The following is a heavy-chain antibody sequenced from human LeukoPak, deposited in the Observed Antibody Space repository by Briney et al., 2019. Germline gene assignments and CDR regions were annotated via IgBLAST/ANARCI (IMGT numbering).Heavy chain of an antibody. CDR1: GGSFSGYY. V-gene: IGHV4-34*01. D-gene: IGHD2/OR15-2a*01. CDR2: INHSGST. J-gene: IGHJ4*02. Sequence: TSETLSLTCAVYGGSFSGYYWSWIRQPPGKGLEWIGEINHSGSTNYNPSLKSRVTISVDTSKNQFSLKLSSVTAADTAVYYCAGGRPGSIFSGYYFDYWGQGTLVTVSS. CDR3: AGGRPGSIFSGYYFDY.